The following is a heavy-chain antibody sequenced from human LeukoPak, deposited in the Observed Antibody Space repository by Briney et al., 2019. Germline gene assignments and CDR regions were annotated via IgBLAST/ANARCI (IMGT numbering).Heavy chain of an antibody. CDR2: INQDGSEE. J-gene: IGHJ6*02. Sequence: GGSLRLSCAASGFTFSSYWMSWVRQAPGKGLEWVANINQDGSEEYYVDSVKGRFTISRDNAKNSLYLQMNSLRAEDTAVYYCARERPLSFLEVFGYYYGMDVWGQGTTVTVSS. CDR3: ARERPLSFLEVFGYYYGMDV. D-gene: IGHD3-3*02. V-gene: IGHV3-7*01. CDR1: GFTFSSYW.